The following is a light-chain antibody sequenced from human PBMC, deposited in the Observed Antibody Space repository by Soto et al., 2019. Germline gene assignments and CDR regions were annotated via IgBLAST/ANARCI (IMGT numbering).Light chain of an antibody. CDR1: QNIGTN. V-gene: IGKV3-15*01. CDR3: QQYNNWLLT. J-gene: IGKJ4*01. Sequence: IGLRRPPATLSVSPGERATSSSRASQNIGTNLAWYQQKPGQVPRLLIYGASTRATGVPARFSGSGSVTEFILTGSSLQSEDFAIYYCQQYNNWLLTLGGGTKV. CDR2: GAS.